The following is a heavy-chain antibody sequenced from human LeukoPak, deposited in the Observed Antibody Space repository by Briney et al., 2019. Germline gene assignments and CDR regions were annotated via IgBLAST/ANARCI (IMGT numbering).Heavy chain of an antibody. CDR3: ARGGTYDI. CDR2: IKQDGSQK. Sequence: GGSLRLSCTASGFTFGDYAMSWFRQAPGKGLEWVANIKQDGSQKNYVDSVKGRFTISRDNAKKSLYLQMNSLRGEDTAVYFCARGGTYDIWGQGTRVTVSS. CDR1: GFTFGDYA. V-gene: IGHV3-7*01. J-gene: IGHJ3*02.